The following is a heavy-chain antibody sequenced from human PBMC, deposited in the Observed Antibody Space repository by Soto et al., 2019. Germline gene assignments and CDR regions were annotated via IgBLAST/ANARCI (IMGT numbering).Heavy chain of an antibody. Sequence: SETLSLTCTVSGGSVRSDNYYWIWMRQTPGKGLEYIGYISYSGTTNHNPSLKSRVTISVDTSENQFSLKLSSVTAADTAVYYCETRTVFRPVDCWGQGTLVTVSS. J-gene: IGHJ4*02. CDR3: ETRTVFRPVDC. CDR2: ISYSGTT. CDR1: GGSVRSDNYY. V-gene: IGHV4-61*01.